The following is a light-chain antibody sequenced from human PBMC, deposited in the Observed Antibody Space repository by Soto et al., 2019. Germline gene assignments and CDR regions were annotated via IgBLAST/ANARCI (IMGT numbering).Light chain of an antibody. V-gene: IGLV2-8*01. Sequence: SVLTPPPSPSRSPVQSVTISLTGTSSDVGGYNYVSGYQQHPRKASKLMIHEVSKRPSAVPDRFSGSKSGNTAPLTVARLQNDEEADSHSSSYVGRNRPDFATRTKV. CDR3: SSYVGRNRPD. J-gene: IGLJ1*01. CDR1: SSDVGGYNY. CDR2: EVS.